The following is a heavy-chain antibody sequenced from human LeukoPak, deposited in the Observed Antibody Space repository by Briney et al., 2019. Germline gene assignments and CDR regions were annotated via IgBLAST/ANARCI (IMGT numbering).Heavy chain of an antibody. V-gene: IGHV1-18*01. J-gene: IGHJ4*02. CDR1: GYTFTSYG. CDR2: ISAYNGNT. CDR3: ARGPLDDYVWGSYRYTGYFDY. D-gene: IGHD3-16*02. Sequence: ASVKVSCKASGYTFTSYGISWERQAPGQGLEWMGWISAYNGNTNYAQKLQGRVTMTTDTSTSTAYMELRSLRSDDTAVYYCARGPLDDYVWGSYRYTGYFDYWGQGTLVTVSS.